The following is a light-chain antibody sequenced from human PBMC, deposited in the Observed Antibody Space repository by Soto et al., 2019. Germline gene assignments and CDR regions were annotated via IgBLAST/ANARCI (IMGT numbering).Light chain of an antibody. J-gene: IGKJ5*01. CDR1: QGINSY. Sequence: DIQLTQAPSFLSASVGDRVTITCRVSQGINSYLAWYQQKPGKAPKLLIYAASTLQSGVPSRFSGSGAGKEFTLTISTLQPEDVATYVCQQLNSFPITFGQGTRLEIK. CDR3: QQLNSFPIT. CDR2: AAS. V-gene: IGKV1-9*01.